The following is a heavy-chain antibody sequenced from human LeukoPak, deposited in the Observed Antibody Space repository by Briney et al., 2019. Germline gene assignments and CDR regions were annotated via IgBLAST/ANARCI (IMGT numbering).Heavy chain of an antibody. CDR1: GYTFTGYY. CDR2: INPNSGGT. CDR3: ARDGGKYSADY. D-gene: IGHD1-26*01. Sequence: ASVKVSCKASGYTFTGYYMHWVRQAPGQGLEWMGWINPNSGGTNYAQKFQGRVTATRDTSTSTVYMELSSLRSEDTAMYYCARDGGKYSADYWGQGTLVTVSS. J-gene: IGHJ4*02. V-gene: IGHV1-2*02.